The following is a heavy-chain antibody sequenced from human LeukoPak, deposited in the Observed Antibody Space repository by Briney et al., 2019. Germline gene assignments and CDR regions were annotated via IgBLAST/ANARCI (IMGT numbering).Heavy chain of an antibody. D-gene: IGHD5-12*01. CDR1: GGSFSGYY. CDR3: ARDHYGGYAYSDY. V-gene: IGHV4-34*01. J-gene: IGHJ4*02. CDR2: INHSGST. Sequence: SETLSLTCAVYGGSFSGYYWSWIRQPPGKGLEWIGEINHSGSTNYNPSLKSRVTISVDTSKNQFSLKLSSVTAADTAVYYCARDHYGGYAYSDYWGQGTLVTVSS.